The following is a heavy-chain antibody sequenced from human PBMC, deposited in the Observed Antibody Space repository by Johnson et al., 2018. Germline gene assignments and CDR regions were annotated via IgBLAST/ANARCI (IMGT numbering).Heavy chain of an antibody. V-gene: IGHV3-74*02. CDR3: SRGTRDWPGMDY. J-gene: IGHJ4*02. Sequence: VQLVESGGDLVQPGGSLRLSCVGSGFTFRSHWMHWVRQAPGKGLVGVTRINDDATYTSYEDSWGGRFTISRADAKNTLYLEMNSLRVEDTAIYYCSRGTRDWPGMDYWGQGTLVTVNS. CDR1: GFTFRSHW. D-gene: IGHD2-2*01. CDR2: INDDATYT.